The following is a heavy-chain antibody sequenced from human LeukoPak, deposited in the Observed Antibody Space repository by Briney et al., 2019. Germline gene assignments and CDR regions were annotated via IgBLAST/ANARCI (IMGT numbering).Heavy chain of an antibody. CDR2: ISSISSFI. V-gene: IGHV3-21*01. CDR3: ARWKGEDCSDDRCVYDGLDV. D-gene: IGHD2-15*01. J-gene: IGHJ6*02. CDR1: GFTFSSYS. Sequence: GGSLRLSCAASGFTFSSYSMSWVRQAPGKGLEWVSSISSISSFIFYADSVKGRFTISRDNAKNSLYLQMNSLRAEDTAVYYCARWKGEDCSDDRCVYDGLDVWGQGTTVTVSS.